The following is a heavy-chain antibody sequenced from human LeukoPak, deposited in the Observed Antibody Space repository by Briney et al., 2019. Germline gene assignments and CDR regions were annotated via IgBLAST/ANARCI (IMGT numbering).Heavy chain of an antibody. CDR1: GFTFSSYW. J-gene: IGHJ4*02. D-gene: IGHD6-19*01. CDR2: INSDGSST. V-gene: IGHV3-74*01. Sequence: PGGSLRLSCAASGFTFSSYWMHWIRQAPGKGLVWVSRINSDGSSTSYADSVKGRFTISRDNAKNTLYLQMNSLRAEDTAVYYCARGLVAYSSGWYPLDYWGQGTLVTVSS. CDR3: ARGLVAYSSGWYPLDY.